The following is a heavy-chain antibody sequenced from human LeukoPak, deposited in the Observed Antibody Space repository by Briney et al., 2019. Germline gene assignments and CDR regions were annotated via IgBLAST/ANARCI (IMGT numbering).Heavy chain of an antibody. D-gene: IGHD6-13*01. CDR1: GFSLSTSGVG. CDR3: ARSIAAAGQDAFDI. J-gene: IGHJ3*02. CDR2: IYWDDDK. Sequence: SGPTLVNPTQTLTLTCTFSGFSLSTSGVGVGWIRQPPGKALEWLALIYWDDDKRYSPSLKSRLTITKDTSKNQVVLTMANMDPVDTATYYSARSIAAAGQDAFDIWGQGTMVTVSS. V-gene: IGHV2-5*02.